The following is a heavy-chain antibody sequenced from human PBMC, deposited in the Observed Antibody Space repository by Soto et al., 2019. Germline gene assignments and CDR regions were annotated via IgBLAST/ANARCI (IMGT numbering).Heavy chain of an antibody. D-gene: IGHD6-19*01. CDR3: ARDGGSSGVDY. J-gene: IGHJ4*02. CDR2: IYSGGTT. V-gene: IGHV3-53*01. CDR1: GFTVSNNY. Sequence: EVQLVESGGGLIQPGGSLRLSCAASGFTVSNNYMSWVRQAPGKGLEWVSVIYSGGTTYYSDSVKGRFTISRDNSKNTLYLQMNSLRAEDTDVYYWARDGGSSGVDYWGQGTLVTVSS.